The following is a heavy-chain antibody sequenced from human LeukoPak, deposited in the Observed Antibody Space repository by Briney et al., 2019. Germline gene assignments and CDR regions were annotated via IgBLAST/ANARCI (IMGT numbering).Heavy chain of an antibody. D-gene: IGHD3-10*01. CDR1: GYTFTSYG. CDR3: ARDRVRTVRGARYYYGMDV. J-gene: IGHJ6*02. V-gene: IGHV1-18*01. CDR2: ISAYNGNT. Sequence: ASVKVSCKASGYTFTSYGISWVRQAPGQGLEWMGWISAYNGNTNYAQKLQGRVTMTTDTSTSTAYMELRSPRSDDTAVYYCARDRVRTVRGARYYYGMDVWGQGTTVTVSS.